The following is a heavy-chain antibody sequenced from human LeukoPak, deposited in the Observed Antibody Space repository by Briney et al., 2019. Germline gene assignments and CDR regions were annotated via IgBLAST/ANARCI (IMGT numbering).Heavy chain of an antibody. CDR2: IHFSGRT. J-gene: IGHJ4*02. Sequence: SETLSLTCTVSGGSISSNTDYWGWIRQPPGKGLEWIGSIHFSGRTYYNPSLKSRVTISVDTSKNLFSLNLSSVTAADTAVYYCARTWTTVTYYFDDWGQGTLVTVSS. CDR1: GGSISSNTDY. V-gene: IGHV4-39*01. D-gene: IGHD4-17*01. CDR3: ARTWTTVTYYFDD.